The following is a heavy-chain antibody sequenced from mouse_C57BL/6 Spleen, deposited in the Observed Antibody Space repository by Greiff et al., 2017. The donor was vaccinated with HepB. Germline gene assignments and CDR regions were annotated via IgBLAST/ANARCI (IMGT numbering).Heavy chain of an antibody. CDR3: ARYYYGTEGDMDY. CDR1: GYTFTDYY. Sequence: VQLQQSGPVLVKPGASVKMSCKASGYTFTDYYMNWVKQSHGKSLEWIGVINPYNGGTSYNRKFKGKATLTVDKSSSTAYMELNSLTSEDSAVYYCARYYYGTEGDMDYWGQGTSVTVSS. D-gene: IGHD1-1*01. V-gene: IGHV1-19*01. J-gene: IGHJ4*01. CDR2: INPYNGGT.